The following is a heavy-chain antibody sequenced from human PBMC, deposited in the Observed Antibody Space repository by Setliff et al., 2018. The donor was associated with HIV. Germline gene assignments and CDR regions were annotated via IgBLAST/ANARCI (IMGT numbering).Heavy chain of an antibody. D-gene: IGHD6-13*01. CDR3: AMGGSNTWYSS. CDR2: TYYRSKWYN. Sequence: SQTLSLTCAISGDSVSSNSVAWNWIRQSPSRGLEWLGRTYYRSKWYNDYAVSVKSRITINPDTSKNQLSLQMNGLRADDTAVYYCAMGGSNTWYSSWGQGALVTVSS. CDR1: GDSVSSNSVA. V-gene: IGHV6-1*01. J-gene: IGHJ5*02.